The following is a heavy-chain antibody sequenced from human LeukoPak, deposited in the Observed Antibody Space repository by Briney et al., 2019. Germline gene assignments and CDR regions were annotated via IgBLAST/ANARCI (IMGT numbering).Heavy chain of an antibody. CDR1: GGSISSGGYS. CDR3: ARYSGSYPHDAFEI. J-gene: IGHJ3*02. CDR2: IYYSGST. Sequence: PSETLSLTCAVSGGSISSGGYSWSWIRQPPGKGLEWIGYIYYSGSTYYNPSLKSRVTISVDTSKNQFSLKLRSVTAADTAVYYCARYSGSYPHDAFEIWGQGTMVTVSS. D-gene: IGHD1-26*01. V-gene: IGHV4-30-4*07.